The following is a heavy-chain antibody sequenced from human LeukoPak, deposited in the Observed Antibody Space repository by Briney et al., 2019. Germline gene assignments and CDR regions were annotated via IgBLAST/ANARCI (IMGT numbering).Heavy chain of an antibody. J-gene: IGHJ4*02. D-gene: IGHD3-22*01. CDR2: IIPIFGTA. CDR1: GGTFSSYA. CDR3: TTCYSSYYLFDY. V-gene: IGHV1-69*06. Sequence: ASVKVSCKASGGTFSSYAISWVRQAPGQGLEWMGGIIPIFGTANYAQRFQGRVTITADKSTSTAYMELSSLRCEETAGYYCTTCYSSYYLFDYWCQGTLVMVSS.